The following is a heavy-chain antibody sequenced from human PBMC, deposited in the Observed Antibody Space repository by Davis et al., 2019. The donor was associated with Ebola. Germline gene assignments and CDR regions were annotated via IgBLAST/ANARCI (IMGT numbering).Heavy chain of an antibody. CDR3: AKEGVRASGYFHPGYSFYYLDV. V-gene: IGHV3-23*01. D-gene: IGHD3-3*01. Sequence: PGGSLRLSCAASGITFYSYAMSWVRQAPGKGLEWVSTISGGGYRTYSADSVKGRFTISRDNSNDTLYLQMNSLRPEETAIYYCAKEGVRASGYFHPGYSFYYLDVWGKGTTVSVSS. CDR1: GITFYSYA. J-gene: IGHJ6*03. CDR2: ISGGGYRT.